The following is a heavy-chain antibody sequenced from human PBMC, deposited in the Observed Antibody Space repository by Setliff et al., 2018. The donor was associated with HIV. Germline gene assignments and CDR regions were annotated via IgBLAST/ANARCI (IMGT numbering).Heavy chain of an antibody. Sequence: PSETLSLTCTVSGGSTSSDYWSWIRLPPGKGLEWIGYIYYSGSTNYNPSLKRRVTISVDTAKNQFSLKLTSVTAADTAVYYCARDQPQDYDSLTGYYTGRYFDYWGRGTLVTVSS. CDR1: GGSTSSDY. CDR3: ARDQPQDYDSLTGYYTGRYFDY. V-gene: IGHV4-59*12. D-gene: IGHD3-9*01. CDR2: IYYSGST. J-gene: IGHJ4*02.